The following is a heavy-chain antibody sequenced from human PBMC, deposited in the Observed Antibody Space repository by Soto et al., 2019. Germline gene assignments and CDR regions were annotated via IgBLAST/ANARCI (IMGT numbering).Heavy chain of an antibody. CDR3: AMVDVYVTPSPQDV. J-gene: IGHJ6*02. Sequence: QVQLVQSGAEVKNPGASVKVSCKASGYTFTRYGIGWARQAPGQGLEWTGWINTYNGNTNYAQNVQGRVTLTTDTSTSTAYMGLRSLRSNDTAIYYCAMVDVYVTPSPQDVWGQGTTVIFSS. CDR1: GYTFTRYG. D-gene: IGHD3-16*01. V-gene: IGHV1-18*01. CDR2: INTYNGNT.